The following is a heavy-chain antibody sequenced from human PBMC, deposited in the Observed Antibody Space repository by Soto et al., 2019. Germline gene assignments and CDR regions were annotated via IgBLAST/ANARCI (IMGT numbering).Heavy chain of an antibody. J-gene: IGHJ4*02. CDR3: ASLTGRHHDY. V-gene: IGHV3-33*01. D-gene: IGHD3-10*01. CDR2: IWYDGSKE. CDR1: GFTFSSYG. Sequence: QVQLVESGGGVVQPGTSLRLSCAASGFTFSSYGMHWVRQAPGKGPEWVAVIWYDGSKEYYADSVKGRFTISRDNSSDGLALQMNSRRDEDTALFCCASLTGRHHDYRGQGDLLIVSS.